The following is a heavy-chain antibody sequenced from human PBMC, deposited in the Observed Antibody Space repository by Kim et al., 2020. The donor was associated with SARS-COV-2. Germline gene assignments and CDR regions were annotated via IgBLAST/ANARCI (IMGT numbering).Heavy chain of an antibody. D-gene: IGHD3-10*01. CDR1: GYNFTRFW. CDR2: IYPGDSDT. Sequence: GESLKISCKGSGYNFTRFWIAWVRQMPGKGLECMGIIYPGDSDTRYSPSFQGQVTISTDKSISTAYLQWSSLKASDTAMYYCAREIGGNSGIDYWGQGTLVTVSS. CDR3: AREIGGNSGIDY. J-gene: IGHJ4*02. V-gene: IGHV5-51*01.